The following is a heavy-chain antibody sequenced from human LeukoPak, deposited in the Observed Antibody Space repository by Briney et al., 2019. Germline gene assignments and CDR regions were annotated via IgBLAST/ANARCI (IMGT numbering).Heavy chain of an antibody. CDR3: ARAETKMTTVTRTEFDP. CDR1: GYSISSGYY. D-gene: IGHD4-17*01. V-gene: IGHV4-38-2*01. CDR2: IYHSGST. Sequence: PSETLSLTCAASGYSISSGYYWGWIRQPPGKGLEWIGSIYHSGSTYYNPSLKSRVTISVDTSKNQFSLKLSSVTAADTAVYYCARAETKMTTVTRTEFDPWGQGTLVTVSS. J-gene: IGHJ5*02.